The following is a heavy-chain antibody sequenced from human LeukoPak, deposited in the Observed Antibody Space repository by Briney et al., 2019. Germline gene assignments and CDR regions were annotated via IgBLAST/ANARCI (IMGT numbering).Heavy chain of an antibody. J-gene: IGHJ6*03. V-gene: IGHV1-8*01. CDR1: GYSFINYD. Sequence: AAVKVSCKASGYSFINYDINWVRPAAGQGLEWMGCMSPNSGNTGYVQKFQGRVTMTSNSSLNTAYMELNDLRSADTAVYYCARVRRTTVVIPSRPNYYLDVWGKGTTVTV. CDR2: MSPNSGNT. CDR3: ARVRRTTVVIPSRPNYYLDV. D-gene: IGHD4-23*01.